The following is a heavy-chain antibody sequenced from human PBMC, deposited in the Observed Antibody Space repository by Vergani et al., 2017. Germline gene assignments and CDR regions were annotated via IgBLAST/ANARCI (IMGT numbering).Heavy chain of an antibody. Sequence: QVQLQESGPGLVKPSQTLSLTCTVSGGSISSGSYYWSWIRQPAGKGLEWIGRIYTSGRTNYNPSLKSRVPISVDTSKNQFSLKLSSVTAADTAVYYCARDRGQDWELRHYADPDYYYGMDVWGQGTTVTVSS. J-gene: IGHJ6*02. CDR1: GGSISSGSYY. CDR3: ARDRGQDWELRHYADPDYYYGMDV. V-gene: IGHV4-61*02. D-gene: IGHD1-26*01. CDR2: IYTSGRT.